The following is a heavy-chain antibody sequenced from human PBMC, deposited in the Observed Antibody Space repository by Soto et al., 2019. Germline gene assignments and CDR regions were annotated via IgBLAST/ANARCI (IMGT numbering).Heavy chain of an antibody. CDR2: ISDYGDS. J-gene: IGHJ3*01. V-gene: IGHV1-18*01. CDR3: ARGGGAYDV. CDR1: GYIVTSFG. Sequence: QVQLVQSGAEVKKPGATVKVYCKASGYIVTSFGINWVRQAPGQGLEWMGCISDYGDSNYSEKLQERVSLTTDTYTTTAYMELRSLGSDDTGVYYCARGGGAYDVWGQGTKITFSS.